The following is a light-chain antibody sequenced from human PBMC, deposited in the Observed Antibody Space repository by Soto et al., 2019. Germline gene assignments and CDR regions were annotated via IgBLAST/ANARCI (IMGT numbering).Light chain of an antibody. CDR2: DAS. V-gene: IGKV1-5*01. CDR3: QESNSS. Sequence: DMQMIQSPSTLSASVGDRVTITCRASQRSRGWLAWYQHKPGKAPRLLIYDASILESGVPSRFSGSGSGTDFTLTISSLQPDDFATYYCQESNSSFGVGTKVEIK. CDR1: QRSRGW. J-gene: IGKJ4*01.